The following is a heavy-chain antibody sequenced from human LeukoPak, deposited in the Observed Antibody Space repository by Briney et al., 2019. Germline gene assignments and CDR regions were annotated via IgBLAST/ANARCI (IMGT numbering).Heavy chain of an antibody. CDR1: GFIFSTYG. CDR2: IRYDGSNK. J-gene: IGHJ6*02. V-gene: IGHV3-30*02. CDR3: ARDRVPSSSWWEDYYYGMDV. D-gene: IGHD6-13*01. Sequence: GGSLRLSCAASGFIFSTYGMHWVRQAPGKGLEWVAFIRYDGSNKYYADSVKGRFTISRDNSKNTLYLQMNSLRAEDTAVYYCARDRVPSSSWWEDYYYGMDVWGQGTTVTVSS.